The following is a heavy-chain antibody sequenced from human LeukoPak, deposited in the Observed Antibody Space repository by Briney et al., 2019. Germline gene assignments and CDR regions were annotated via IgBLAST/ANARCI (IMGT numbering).Heavy chain of an antibody. D-gene: IGHD2-21*02. CDR1: GYIFTGYY. CDR3: ARDGVFRFEVGDVNYYYTDV. CDR2: INPNSGDT. V-gene: IGHV1-2*02. Sequence: ASVKVSCKASGYIFTGYYIHWVLQAPGQGLEWMGWINPNSGDTKYAQKFQGRVTMTRDTSNNTVYMDLTSLIFDDTAMYYCARDGVFRFEVGDVNYYYTDVWGKGTTVIISS. J-gene: IGHJ6*03.